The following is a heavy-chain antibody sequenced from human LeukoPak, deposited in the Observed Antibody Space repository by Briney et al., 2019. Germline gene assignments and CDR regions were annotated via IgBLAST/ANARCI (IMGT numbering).Heavy chain of an antibody. CDR1: GFTFSSYA. CDR2: ISGSGGST. CDR3: AKADRGVYYYDSSGYYYNHY. Sequence: GGSLRLSCAASGFTFSSYAMSWVRQAPGKGLEWVSAISGSGGSTYYADSVKGRFTISRDNSKNTLYLQMNSLRAEDTAVYYCAKADRGVYYYDSSGYYYNHYWGQGTLVTVSS. D-gene: IGHD3-22*01. V-gene: IGHV3-23*01. J-gene: IGHJ4*02.